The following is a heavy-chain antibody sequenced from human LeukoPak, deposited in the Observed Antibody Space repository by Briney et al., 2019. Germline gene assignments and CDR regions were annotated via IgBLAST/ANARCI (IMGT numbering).Heavy chain of an antibody. D-gene: IGHD3-3*01. CDR2: IKQDGSQK. CDR1: GFTFSSYW. Sequence: GGSLRLSCAASGFTFSSYWMSWVRQAPGKGLEWVANIKQDGSQKYYVDSVKGRFSISRDNAKNSLYLQMNSLRAEDTAVYYCARDLSYYDFWSGTQYNWFDPWGQGTLVTVSS. V-gene: IGHV3-7*03. CDR3: ARDLSYYDFWSGTQYNWFDP. J-gene: IGHJ5*02.